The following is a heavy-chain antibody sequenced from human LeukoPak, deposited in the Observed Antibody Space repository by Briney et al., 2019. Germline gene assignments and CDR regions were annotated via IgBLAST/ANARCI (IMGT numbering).Heavy chain of an antibody. V-gene: IGHV5-51*01. Sequence: GASLKISCKGSGYNFATYWIGWVRPMPGKGLQWMGINYPGDSDTTYSPSFQGQVTMSADKSISTAYLQWSSLKASDTAMYYCARRVSSSGFDAFDVWGHGTMVTVSS. CDR2: NYPGDSDT. CDR3: ARRVSSSGFDAFDV. J-gene: IGHJ3*01. CDR1: GYNFATYW. D-gene: IGHD5-12*01.